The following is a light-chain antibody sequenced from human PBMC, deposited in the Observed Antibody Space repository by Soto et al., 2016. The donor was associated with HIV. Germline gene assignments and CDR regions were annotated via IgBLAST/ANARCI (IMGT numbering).Light chain of an antibody. CDR1: QGISNY. J-gene: IGKJ1*01. CDR3: QKYNSAPWT. CDR2: AAS. Sequence: DIQMTQSPSSLSASVGDRVTITCRATQGISNYLAWYQQKPGKGPKLLIYAASTLQSGVPSRFSGSGSGTDFTLTISSLQPEDVGNYYCQKYNSAPWTFGQGTKVEIK. V-gene: IGKV1-27*01.